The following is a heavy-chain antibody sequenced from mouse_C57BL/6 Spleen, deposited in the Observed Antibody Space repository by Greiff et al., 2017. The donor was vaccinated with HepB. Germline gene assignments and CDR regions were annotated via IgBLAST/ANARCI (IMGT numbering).Heavy chain of an antibody. J-gene: IGHJ1*03. V-gene: IGHV1-81*01. D-gene: IGHD1-1*01. Sequence: VQLQPSGAELARPGASVKLSCKASGYTFTSYGISWVKQRTGQGLEWIGEIYPRSGNTYYNEKFKGKATLTADKSSSTAYMELRSLTAEDSAVYFCARGYYGKYWYFDVWGTGTTVTVSS. CDR2: IYPRSGNT. CDR3: ARGYYGKYWYFDV. CDR1: GYTFTSYG.